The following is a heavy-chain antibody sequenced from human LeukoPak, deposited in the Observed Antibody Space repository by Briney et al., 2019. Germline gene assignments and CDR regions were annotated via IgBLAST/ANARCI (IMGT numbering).Heavy chain of an antibody. J-gene: IGHJ6*02. CDR1: GYTFTSYA. V-gene: IGHV7-4-1*02. Sequence: ASVKVSCKASGYTFTSYAMNWVRQAPGQGLEWMGWINTNTGNPTYAQGFTGRFVFSLDTSVSTAYLQISSLKAEDTAVYYCARELLSGCSSTSCYTDYYYYGMDVWGQGTTVTVSS. CDR3: ARELLSGCSSTSCYTDYYYYGMDV. CDR2: INTNTGNP. D-gene: IGHD2-2*02.